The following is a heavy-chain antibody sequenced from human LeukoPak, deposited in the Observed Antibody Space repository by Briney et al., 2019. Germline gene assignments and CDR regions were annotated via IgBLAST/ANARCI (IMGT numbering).Heavy chain of an antibody. CDR2: IFYSGST. D-gene: IGHD5-18*01. CDR1: GGSLSSYY. J-gene: IGHJ4*02. V-gene: IGHV4-59*08. Sequence: SDTLSLTCTVSGGSLSSYYWSWIRQPPGKGLEWSGYIFYSGSTNYNPSLKSRVTISVDTSKNQFSLKLSSVTAADTAVYYCARHMGLGYSYGYPYFDYWGQGTLVTVSS. CDR3: ARHMGLGYSYGYPYFDY.